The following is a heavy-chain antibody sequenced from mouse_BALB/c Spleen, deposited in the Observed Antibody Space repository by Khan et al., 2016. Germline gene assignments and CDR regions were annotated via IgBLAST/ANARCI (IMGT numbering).Heavy chain of an antibody. CDR2: IYWDDDK. D-gene: IGHD2-3*01. J-gene: IGHJ4*01. CDR1: GFSLSTSGMG. CDR3: ARRRGDGYSVYAMDY. V-gene: IGHV8-12*01. Sequence: QVTLKESGPGILQPSQTLSLTCSFSGFSLSTSGMGVSWIRQPSGKGLEWLAHIYWDDDKRYNPSLKSRLTISKDTSSNQVFLKITSVDTADTATYYCARRRGDGYSVYAMDYWGQGTSVTVSS.